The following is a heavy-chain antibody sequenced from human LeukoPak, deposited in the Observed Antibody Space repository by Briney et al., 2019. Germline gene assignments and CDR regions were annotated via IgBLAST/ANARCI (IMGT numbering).Heavy chain of an antibody. CDR2: INSDGSST. CDR1: GFTFSSYG. J-gene: IGHJ4*02. CDR3: ARTHYNFWSGYPLPFGY. V-gene: IGHV3-74*01. Sequence: PGGSLRLSCAASGFTFSSYGMHWVRQAPGKGLEWVSRINSDGSSTSYADSVKGRFTISRDNAKNTLYLQMNSLRAEDTAVYYCARTHYNFWSGYPLPFGYWGQGTLVTVSS. D-gene: IGHD3-3*01.